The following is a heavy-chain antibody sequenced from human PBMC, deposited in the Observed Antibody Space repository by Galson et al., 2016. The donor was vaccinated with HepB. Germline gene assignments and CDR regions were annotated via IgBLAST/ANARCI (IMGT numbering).Heavy chain of an antibody. J-gene: IGHJ6*02. CDR2: IYFSGST. Sequence: LSLTCTVSGGSISSSSYYWGWIRQPPGKGLEWIGSIYFSGSTHYNPSLKGRVTISVDMPKNQFSLKLSSVTAADTAVYYCAGPGGMVDYYYGLDVWGQGTTVTVSS. CDR1: GGSISSSSYY. CDR3: AGPGGMVDYYYGLDV. D-gene: IGHD2-15*01. V-gene: IGHV4-39*01.